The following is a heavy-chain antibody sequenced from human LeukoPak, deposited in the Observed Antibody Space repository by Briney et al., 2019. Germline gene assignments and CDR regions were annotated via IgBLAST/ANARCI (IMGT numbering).Heavy chain of an antibody. CDR1: GFTVSSNS. V-gene: IGHV3-53*01. CDR3: ARRAGAYSHPYDY. CDR2: IYSDNT. D-gene: IGHD4/OR15-4a*01. Sequence: GGSLSLSCTVSGFTVSSNSMSWLRQAPGKGLEWVSFIYSDNTHYSDSVKGRFTISRDNSKNTLYLQMNSLRAEDTAEYYCARRAGAYSHPYDYWGLGTLVTVSS. J-gene: IGHJ4*02.